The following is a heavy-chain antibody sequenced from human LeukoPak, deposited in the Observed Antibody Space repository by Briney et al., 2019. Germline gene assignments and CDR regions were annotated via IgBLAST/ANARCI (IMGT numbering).Heavy chain of an antibody. D-gene: IGHD1-26*01. J-gene: IGHJ5*02. CDR2: IYYSGST. CDR1: GGSISSYY. V-gene: IGHV4-59*08. CDR3: ARVELPDDWFDP. Sequence: SETLSLTCTVSGGSISSYYWSWIRQPPGKGLEWIGYIYYSGSTNYNPSLKSRVTISVDTSKNQFSLKLSSVTAADTAVYYCARVELPDDWFDPWGQGTLVTVSS.